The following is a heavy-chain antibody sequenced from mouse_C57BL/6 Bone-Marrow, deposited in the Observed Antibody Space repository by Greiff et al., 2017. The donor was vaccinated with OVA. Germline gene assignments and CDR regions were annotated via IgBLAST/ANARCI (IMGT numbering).Heavy chain of an antibody. CDR1: GYAFSSSW. D-gene: IGHD1-1*01. J-gene: IGHJ1*03. Sequence: QVQLQQPGAELVKPGASVKISCKASGYAFSSSWMNWVKQRPGKGLEWIGRIYPGDGDTNYNGKFKGKATLTADKSSSTAYMQLSSLTSEDSAVYFCAILLSGYFDVWGTGTTVTVSS. V-gene: IGHV1-82*01. CDR3: AILLSGYFDV. CDR2: IYPGDGDT.